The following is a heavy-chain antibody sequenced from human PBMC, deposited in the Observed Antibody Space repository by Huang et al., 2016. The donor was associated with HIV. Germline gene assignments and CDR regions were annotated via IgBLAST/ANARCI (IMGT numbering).Heavy chain of an antibody. D-gene: IGHD4-17*01. V-gene: IGHV1-46*01. CDR3: ATTTGVQRGPYDY. J-gene: IGHJ4*02. Sequence: QVQLVQSGAEVKKPGASVKVSCKASGYTFPSYYMHWVRQAPRQGLEWMGIINPSGGSTSYAQKFQGRVTMTRDTSTSTVYRELSSLRSEDTAVYYCATTTGVQRGPYDYWGQGTLVTVSS. CDR2: INPSGGST. CDR1: GYTFPSYY.